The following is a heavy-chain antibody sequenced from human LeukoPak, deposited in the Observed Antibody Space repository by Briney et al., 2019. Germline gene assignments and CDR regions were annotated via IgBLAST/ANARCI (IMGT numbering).Heavy chain of an antibody. Sequence: PGGSLRLSCAASGFTFSSYGMHWVRQAPGKGLEWVAFIRYDGSYRYYADSVKGRFTISRDNAKNTLYLQMNSLRAEDTAVYYCARGPMVRANLFDYWGQGTLVTVSS. V-gene: IGHV3-30*02. J-gene: IGHJ4*02. CDR2: IRYDGSYR. CDR1: GFTFSSYG. CDR3: ARGPMVRANLFDY. D-gene: IGHD3-10*01.